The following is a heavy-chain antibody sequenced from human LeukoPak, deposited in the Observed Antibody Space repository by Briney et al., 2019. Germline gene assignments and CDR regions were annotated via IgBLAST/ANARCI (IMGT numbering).Heavy chain of an antibody. D-gene: IGHD4-11*01. CDR3: AMVTTVNAEFQYYYGMDV. CDR2: ISSSSSYI. V-gene: IGHV3-21*04. Sequence: GGSLRLSCAASGFTFSSYSMNWVREAPGKGLEWVSSISSSSSYIYYADSVKGRFTISRDNAKDSLYLQMNSLRAEDTAVYYCAMVTTVNAEFQYYYGMDVWGQGTTVTVSS. J-gene: IGHJ6*02. CDR1: GFTFSSYS.